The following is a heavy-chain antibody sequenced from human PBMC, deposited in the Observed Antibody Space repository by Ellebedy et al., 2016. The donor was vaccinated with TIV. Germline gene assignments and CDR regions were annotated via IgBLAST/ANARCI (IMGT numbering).Heavy chain of an antibody. CDR2: IYYSGST. D-gene: IGHD4-17*01. CDR3: ARGAVTKYYYYNYGMDV. V-gene: IGHV4-59*12. CDR1: GGSISSYY. J-gene: IGHJ6*02. Sequence: MPSETLSLTCTVSGGSISSYYWSWIRQPPGKGLEWIGYIYYSGSTNYNPSLKSRVTISVDTSKNQFSLKLSSVTAADTAVYYCARGAVTKYYYYNYGMDVWGQGTTVTVSS.